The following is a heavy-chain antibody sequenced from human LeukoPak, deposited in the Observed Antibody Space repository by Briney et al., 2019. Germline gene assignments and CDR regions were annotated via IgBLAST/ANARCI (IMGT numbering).Heavy chain of an antibody. J-gene: IGHJ3*01. D-gene: IGHD2-2*01. CDR2: IYYSGST. CDR3: ARPLVVVPAPSDAFDV. V-gene: IGHV4-59*08. Sequence: KPSETLSLTCTVSGGSISSHFWSWIRQTPGKGLEWIGYIYYSGSTNHNPSPKSRGSMSLDTSMNQFSLHLSSVPAADTAVYYCARPLVVVPAPSDAFDVWGRGTMVTVSS. CDR1: GGSISSHF.